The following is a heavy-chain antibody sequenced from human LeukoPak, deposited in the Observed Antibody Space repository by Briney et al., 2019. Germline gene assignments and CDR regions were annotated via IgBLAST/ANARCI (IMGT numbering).Heavy chain of an antibody. CDR1: GGSFSGYY. V-gene: IGHV4-34*01. J-gene: IGHJ4*02. CDR3: ARGSGSWYRHYYFDY. D-gene: IGHD6-13*01. CDR2: INHSGST. Sequence: SETLSLTCAVYGGSFSGYYWSWIRQPPGKGLEWIGEINHSGSTNYNPSLKSRVTISVDTSKNQFSLKLSSVTAADTAVYYCARGSGSWYRHYYFDYWGQGTLVTVSS.